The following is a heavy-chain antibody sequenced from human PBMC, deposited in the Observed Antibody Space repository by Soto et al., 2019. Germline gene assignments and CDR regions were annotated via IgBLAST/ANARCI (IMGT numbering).Heavy chain of an antibody. J-gene: IGHJ4*02. CDR3: AREKYGDLYYFDY. CDR1: GGSISSGGYS. CDR2: IYHSGST. V-gene: IGHV4-30-2*01. D-gene: IGHD4-17*01. Sequence: PSETLSLTCAVSGGSISSGGYSWSWIRQPPGKGLEWIGYIYHSGSTYYNPSLKSRVTISVDRSKNQFSLKLSSVTAADTAVYYCAREKYGDLYYFDYWGQGTLVTAPQ.